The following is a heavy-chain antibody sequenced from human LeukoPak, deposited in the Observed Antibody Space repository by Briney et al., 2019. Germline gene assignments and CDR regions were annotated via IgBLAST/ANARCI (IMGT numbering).Heavy chain of an antibody. CDR1: GGSFSGYY. D-gene: IGHD1-26*01. V-gene: IGHV4-34*01. CDR3: AYTAWDYYYYMDV. Sequence: ASETLSLTCAVYGGSFSGYYWSWIRQPPGKGLEWIGEINHSGSTNYNPSLKSRVTISVDTSKNQFSLKLSSVTAADTAVYYCAYTAWDYYYYMDVWGKGTTVTVSS. J-gene: IGHJ6*03. CDR2: INHSGST.